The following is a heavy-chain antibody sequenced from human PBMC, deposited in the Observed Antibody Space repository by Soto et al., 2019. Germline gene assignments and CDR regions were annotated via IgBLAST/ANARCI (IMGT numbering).Heavy chain of an antibody. CDR3: ARDQGGSYDSWFVP. CDR2: ISSSSSYI. Sequence: EVQLVESGGGLVKPGGSLRLSCAFTFSTYSLNWVRQAPGKGLEWVSCISSSSSYIKYADSVKGPLTISRDNAKNSLYLQMNSLRAEDTAVYYCARDQGGSYDSWFVPWGQGTLVTVSS. CDR1: TFSTYS. D-gene: IGHD1-26*01. V-gene: IGHV3-21*01. J-gene: IGHJ5*02.